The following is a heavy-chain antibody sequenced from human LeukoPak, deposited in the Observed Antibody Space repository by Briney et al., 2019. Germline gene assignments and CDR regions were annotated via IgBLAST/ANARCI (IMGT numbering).Heavy chain of an antibody. V-gene: IGHV4-59*01. CDR1: GGSISSYY. D-gene: IGHD6-13*01. CDR3: ARGVYIAAAQYGY. CDR2: IYYSGTT. Sequence: SETLPLTCTVSGGSISSYYWSWIRQPPGKGLEWIGYIYYSGTTNYNPSLKSRVTIAVDTSKNQFSLKLSSVTAADTAVYYCARGVYIAAAQYGYWGQGTLVTVSS. J-gene: IGHJ4*02.